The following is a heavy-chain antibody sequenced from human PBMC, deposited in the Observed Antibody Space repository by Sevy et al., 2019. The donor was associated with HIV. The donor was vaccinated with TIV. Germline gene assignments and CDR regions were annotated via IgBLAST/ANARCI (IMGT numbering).Heavy chain of an antibody. V-gene: IGHV3-48*02. CDR2: IRSGDDTI. Sequence: GGSLRLSCAASGFTLSNCNMNWVHQAPGKGLEWISYIRSGDDTIYYAQSVKGRFTFSRDNAKNSLYLQMDSLTDEDTAVYYCAKDRWDTTSPSRALDFWGQGTLVTVSS. CDR1: GFTLSNCN. J-gene: IGHJ4*02. D-gene: IGHD1-26*01. CDR3: AKDRWDTTSPSRALDF.